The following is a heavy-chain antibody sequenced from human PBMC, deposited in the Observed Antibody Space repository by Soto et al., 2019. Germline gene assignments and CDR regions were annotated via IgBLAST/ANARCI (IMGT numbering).Heavy chain of an antibody. Sequence: QVQLVESGGGVVQPGRSLRLSCAASGFTFSSYAMHWVRQAPGKGLEWVAVISYDGSNKYYADSVKGRFTISRDNSKNTLYLQMNSLRAEDTAVYYCAREAGADVWGSYRYYFDYWGQGTLVIVSS. V-gene: IGHV3-30-3*01. CDR1: GFTFSSYA. D-gene: IGHD3-16*02. J-gene: IGHJ4*02. CDR3: AREAGADVWGSYRYYFDY. CDR2: ISYDGSNK.